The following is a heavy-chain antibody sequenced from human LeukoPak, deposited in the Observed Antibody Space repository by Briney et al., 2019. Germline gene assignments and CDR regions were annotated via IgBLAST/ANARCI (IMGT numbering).Heavy chain of an antibody. J-gene: IGHJ4*02. CDR3: ARHRAYSSSSPFDY. D-gene: IGHD6-6*01. CDR2: IYYTGST. V-gene: IGHV4-59*08. Sequence: PSKTLSLTCSVSGGSISSLYWSWIRQPPGKGLEWIGYIYYTGSTNYNPSLRGRVTMFVDMSKNQFSLRLSSVTAADTAVYYCARHRAYSSSSPFDYWGQGTLVTVSS. CDR1: GGSISSLY.